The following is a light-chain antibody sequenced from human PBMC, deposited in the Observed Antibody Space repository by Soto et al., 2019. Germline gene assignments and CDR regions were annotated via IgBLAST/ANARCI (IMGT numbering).Light chain of an antibody. J-gene: IGLJ3*02. V-gene: IGLV2-18*02. CDR2: QVS. CDR1: SSDVGSYNR. CDR3: SSYTSSGTWV. Sequence: QSALTQPPSVSGSPGQSVTISCTGTSSDVGSYNRVSWYQQPPGTAPKLMICQVSNRPSGVPDRFSGSKSGNTASLTISGLQAKDEADYYCSSYTSSGTWVFGGGTKVTVL.